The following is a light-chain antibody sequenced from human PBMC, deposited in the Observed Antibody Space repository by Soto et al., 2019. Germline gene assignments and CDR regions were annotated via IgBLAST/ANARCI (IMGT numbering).Light chain of an antibody. V-gene: IGLV2-14*01. CDR3: SSYTTSDTLL. CDR1: GSDIGRYNY. CDR2: EVT. J-gene: IGLJ2*01. Sequence: QSALTQPASVTGSPGQSITISCSGGGSDIGRYNYVSWYQRHPGKAPKLIIYEVTNRPSGISDRFSGAKSGNTDSLTISGLLPEDEAEYYCSSYTTSDTLLFGGGTKLTVL.